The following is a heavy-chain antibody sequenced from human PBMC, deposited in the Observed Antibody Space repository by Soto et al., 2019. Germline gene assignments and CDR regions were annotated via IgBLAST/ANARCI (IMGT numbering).Heavy chain of an antibody. Sequence: ASVKVSFKASGYTFTGYYMHWVRQAPGQGLEWMGWINAYNGNTNYAQKLQGRVTMTTDTSTSTAYMELRSLRSDDTAVYYCARVLEYSSSYWFDPWGQGTLVTVSS. J-gene: IGHJ5*02. CDR3: ARVLEYSSSYWFDP. CDR2: INAYNGNT. CDR1: GYTFTGYY. V-gene: IGHV1-18*04. D-gene: IGHD6-6*01.